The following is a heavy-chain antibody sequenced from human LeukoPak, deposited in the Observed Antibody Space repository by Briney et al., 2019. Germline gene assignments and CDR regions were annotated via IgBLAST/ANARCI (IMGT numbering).Heavy chain of an antibody. CDR1: GFTFSSYS. J-gene: IGHJ4*02. CDR3: AKGRTAD. Sequence: QPGGSLRLSCAASGFTFSSYSMAWVRQAPGKGLEWISFISSISSTIYYADSVRGRFTVSRDNAKNSLYLQMNSLRDEDTAVYYCAKGRTADWGQGTLVTVSS. CDR2: ISSISSTI. V-gene: IGHV3-48*02. D-gene: IGHD2-21*02.